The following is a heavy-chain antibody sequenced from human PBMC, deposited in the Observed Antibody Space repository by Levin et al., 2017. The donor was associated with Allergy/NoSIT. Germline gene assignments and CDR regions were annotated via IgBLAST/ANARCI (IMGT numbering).Heavy chain of an antibody. Sequence: SQTLSLTCTVSGGSISSSSYYWGWIRQPPGKGLEWIGSIYYSGSTYYNPSLKSRVTISVDTSKNQFSLKLSSVTAADTAVYYCARDAAAGYYYYYGMDVWGQGTTVTVSS. V-gene: IGHV4-39*07. D-gene: IGHD6-13*01. CDR3: ARDAAAGYYYYYGMDV. J-gene: IGHJ6*02. CDR2: IYYSGST. CDR1: GGSISSSSYY.